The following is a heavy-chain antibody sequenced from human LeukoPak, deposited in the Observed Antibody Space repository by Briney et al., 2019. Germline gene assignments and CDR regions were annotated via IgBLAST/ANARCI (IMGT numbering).Heavy chain of an antibody. CDR1: GFTFSDYY. Sequence: GGSLRLSCAASGFTFSDYYMSWIRQAPGKGLEWVSFISGSVHSIYYADSVKGRFTISRDNAKNSLFLQMNSLRAEDTAVYYCARGGGAEVRGVPRYWGQGTLVTVSS. CDR3: ARGGGAEVRGVPRY. D-gene: IGHD3-10*01. CDR2: ISGSVHSI. V-gene: IGHV3-11*04. J-gene: IGHJ4*02.